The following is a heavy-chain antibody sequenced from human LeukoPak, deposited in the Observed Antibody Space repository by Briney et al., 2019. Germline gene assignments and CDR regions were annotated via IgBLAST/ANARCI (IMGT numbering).Heavy chain of an antibody. CDR1: GFTFSSYG. CDR2: MLYDGSDK. J-gene: IGHJ4*02. D-gene: IGHD3-10*01. CDR3: ATLWFGELLSSDY. V-gene: IGHV3-30*02. Sequence: GGSLRLSCAASGFTFSSYGMHWVRQAPGKGLEWVAVMLYDGSDKSYADSVKGRFTISRDNSKNTLYLQMNSLRAEDTAVYYCATLWFGELLSSDYWGQGTLVTVSS.